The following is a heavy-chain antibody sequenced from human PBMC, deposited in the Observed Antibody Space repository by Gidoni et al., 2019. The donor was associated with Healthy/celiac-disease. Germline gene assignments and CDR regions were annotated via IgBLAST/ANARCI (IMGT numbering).Heavy chain of an antibody. D-gene: IGHD3-22*01. CDR1: GYTSTSYD. CDR3: ARIGRRSRNWFDP. J-gene: IGHJ5*02. V-gene: IGHV1-8*01. Sequence: QVQLVQSGAEVKKPGASVHVSCKASGYTSTSYDINWVRQATGQVREWMGWMNPTSGNTGYALKFQGRGTMTRNTSISTAYMGRSSLRSEDTAVYYCARIGRRSRNWFDPWGQGTLVTVSS. CDR2: MNPTSGNT.